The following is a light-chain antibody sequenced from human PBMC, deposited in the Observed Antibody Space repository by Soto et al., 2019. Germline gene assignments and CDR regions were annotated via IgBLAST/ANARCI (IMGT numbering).Light chain of an antibody. CDR3: QQYGSLPIT. Sequence: DIQMTQSPSSLSASIGDRVTISCQASQDIGNFLNWYQQKPGKAPYLLIYDASNLDTGVSSRFSGSGSGRDFSFTITSLLPDDVATYFCQQYGSLPITFGQGTRLDIK. J-gene: IGKJ5*01. V-gene: IGKV1-33*01. CDR1: QDIGNF. CDR2: DAS.